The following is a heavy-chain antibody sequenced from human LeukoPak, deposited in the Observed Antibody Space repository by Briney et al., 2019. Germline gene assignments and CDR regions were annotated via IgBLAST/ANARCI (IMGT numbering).Heavy chain of an antibody. CDR2: ISAYNGNT. V-gene: IGHV1-18*01. J-gene: IGHJ3*02. Sequence: ASVKVSCKASGYTFTSYGINWVRQAPGQGLEWMGWISAYNGNTNYAQKLQGRVTMTTDTSTSTAYMELRSLRSDDTAVYYCARDRSYDILTGYPVNDAFDIWGQGTMVTVSS. D-gene: IGHD3-9*01. CDR3: ARDRSYDILTGYPVNDAFDI. CDR1: GYTFTSYG.